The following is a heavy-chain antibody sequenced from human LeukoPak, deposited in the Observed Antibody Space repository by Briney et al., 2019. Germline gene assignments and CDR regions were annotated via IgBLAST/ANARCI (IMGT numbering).Heavy chain of an antibody. Sequence: GGSLRLSCAASGMTFSTFGMHWVRQAPGKGLEWVAVVSYDGRNKYYADSVRGRFTISRDNSKNTLYLQMNSLRTEDTAIYYCAKDRLVVAPAVMTSNFDYWGQGTLVTVSS. J-gene: IGHJ4*02. CDR3: AKDRLVVAPAVMTSNFDY. V-gene: IGHV3-30*18. CDR1: GMTFSTFG. CDR2: VSYDGRNK. D-gene: IGHD3-16*01.